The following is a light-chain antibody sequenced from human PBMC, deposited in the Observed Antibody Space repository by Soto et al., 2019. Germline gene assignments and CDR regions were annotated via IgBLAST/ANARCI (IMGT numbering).Light chain of an antibody. CDR1: QSVTPY. CDR3: QQRSNWPPT. V-gene: IGKV3-11*01. Sequence: IVLTQSPATLSLSPGERATLSCRASQSVTPYLAWYQQKPGQAPRLLIYDTSNRATGIPARFSGSGSGTDFTLTISSLETEDFAVYFCQQRSNWPPTFGGGTKVEIK. CDR2: DTS. J-gene: IGKJ4*01.